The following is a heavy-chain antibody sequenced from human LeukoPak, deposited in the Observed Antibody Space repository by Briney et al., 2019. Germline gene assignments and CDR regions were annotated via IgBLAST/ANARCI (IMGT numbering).Heavy chain of an antibody. V-gene: IGHV3-7*04. CDR2: IDQGGSTK. Sequence: GGSLRLSCAASGFTFNTYWMIWVRQAPGKGLEWVANIDQGGSTKYYVDSLKGRFTISRDNAKNSLYLQMNSLRAEDTAVYYCARGQWLVHGAFDIWGQGTMVTVSS. CDR1: GFTFNTYW. J-gene: IGHJ3*02. D-gene: IGHD6-19*01. CDR3: ARGQWLVHGAFDI.